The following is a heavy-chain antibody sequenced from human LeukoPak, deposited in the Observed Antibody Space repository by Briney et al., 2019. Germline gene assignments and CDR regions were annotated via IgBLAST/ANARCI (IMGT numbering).Heavy chain of an antibody. D-gene: IGHD3-22*01. J-gene: IGHJ3*02. CDR2: IYHTGST. CDR1: GGSISAYY. Sequence: SETLSLTFTVSGGSISAYYWNWIRQSPGKGLEWIGYIYHTGSTKHNPSLKSRVTISVDTSKNQFSLKLTSVTAADTAVYYCASLADWYYYDDSGYPLGAFDIWGQGTMVTVSS. V-gene: IGHV4-59*01. CDR3: ASLADWYYYDDSGYPLGAFDI.